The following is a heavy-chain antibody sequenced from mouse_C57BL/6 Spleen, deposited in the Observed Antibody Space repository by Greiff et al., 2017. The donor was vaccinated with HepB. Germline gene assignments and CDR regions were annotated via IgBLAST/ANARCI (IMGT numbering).Heavy chain of an antibody. V-gene: IGHV5-9-1*02. J-gene: IGHJ4*01. CDR1: GFTFSSYA. D-gene: IGHD1-1*01. CDR3: TREGYYGRYYAMDY. CDR2: ISSGGDYI. Sequence: EVKVVESGEGLVKPGGSLKLSCAASGFTFSSYAMSWVRQTPEKRLEWVAYISSGGDYIYYADAVKGRFTISRDNARNTLYLQMSSLKSEDTAMYYCTREGYYGRYYAMDYWGQGTSVTVSS.